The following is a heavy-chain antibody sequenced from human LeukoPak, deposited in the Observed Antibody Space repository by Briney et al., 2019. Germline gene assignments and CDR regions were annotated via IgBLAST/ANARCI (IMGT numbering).Heavy chain of an antibody. J-gene: IGHJ4*02. D-gene: IGHD4-11*01. Sequence: ASVKVSCKASGHTFTSYGISWVRQAPGQGLEWMGWINPNSGGTNYAQKFQGRVTMTRDTSISTAYMELSRLRSDDTAVYYCARDHSNYGDGDYWGQGTLVTVSS. CDR3: ARDHSNYGDGDY. CDR2: INPNSGGT. V-gene: IGHV1-2*02. CDR1: GHTFTSYG.